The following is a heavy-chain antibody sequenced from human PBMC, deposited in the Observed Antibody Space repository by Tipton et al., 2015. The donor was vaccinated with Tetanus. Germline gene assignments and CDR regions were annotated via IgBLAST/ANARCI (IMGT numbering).Heavy chain of an antibody. D-gene: IGHD7-27*01. Sequence: SLRLSCAASGFTVSSYQMTWVRQAPGKGLEWVSVIYSDGSTYYADSVKGRFTISRDNLKNTLSLQINSLRAEDTAVYYCARGLGVDYWGQGTLAAVSS. CDR1: GFTVSSYQ. CDR2: IYSDGST. CDR3: ARGLGVDY. V-gene: IGHV3-53*01. J-gene: IGHJ4*02.